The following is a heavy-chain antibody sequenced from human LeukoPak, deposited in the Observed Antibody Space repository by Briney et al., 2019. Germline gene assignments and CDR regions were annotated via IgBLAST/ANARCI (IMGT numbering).Heavy chain of an antibody. V-gene: IGHV1-18*01. D-gene: IGHD3-22*01. Sequence: ASVKVSCKASGYTFTSYGFSWVRQAPGQGLEWVGWISAYNGNTNYAQKLQDRVTMTTDTSTSTAYMELTSLISDDTAVYYCARTYYYGGSGYYYLDLDYWGQGTVVTVSS. CDR2: ISAYNGNT. CDR1: GYTFTSYG. J-gene: IGHJ4*02. CDR3: ARTYYYGGSGYYYLDLDY.